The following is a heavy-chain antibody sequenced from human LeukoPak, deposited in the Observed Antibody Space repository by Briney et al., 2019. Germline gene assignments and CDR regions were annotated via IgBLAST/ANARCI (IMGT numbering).Heavy chain of an antibody. CDR3: AKGTSSLNYDAFDI. CDR1: GITLSNYG. V-gene: IGHV3-23*01. CDR2: ISFIIST. D-gene: IGHD6-19*01. Sequence: GSLRLSCAVSGITLSNYGVSWVRPGPGKGLEWVSGISFIISTWSADSVKGRFTISRDNSKNTVYLQMNSLRDDDTAVYYCAKGTSSLNYDAFDIWGQGTLVTVSS. J-gene: IGHJ3*02.